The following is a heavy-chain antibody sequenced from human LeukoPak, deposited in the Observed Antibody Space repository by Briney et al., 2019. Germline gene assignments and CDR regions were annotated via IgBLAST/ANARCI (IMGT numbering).Heavy chain of an antibody. CDR1: GFTFSSYE. J-gene: IGHJ4*02. V-gene: IGHV3-48*03. CDR2: ISSSGSTI. D-gene: IGHD3-10*01. CDR3: ARASFYGSGSYSVSYFDY. Sequence: GGSLRLSCAASGFTFSSYEMNWVRQAPGKGLEGVSYISSSGSTIYYADSVKGRFTISRDNAKNSLYLQMNSLRAEDTAVYYCARASFYGSGSYSVSYFDYWGQGTLVTVSS.